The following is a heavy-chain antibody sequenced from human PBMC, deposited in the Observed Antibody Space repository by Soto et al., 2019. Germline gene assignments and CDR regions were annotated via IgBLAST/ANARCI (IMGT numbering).Heavy chain of an antibody. CDR2: ITGCGAGS. Sequence: EVQLLESGGGWLQPGGSLRLSCAASGFTFSSYAMNWVRQAPGKGLEWVSGITGCGAGSYYSDSVKGRFTISRDNSKNTLYLQMNSLRAEDTAVYYCAKAYSNSWPNDWFDPWGQGTLVTVSS. CDR3: AKAYSNSWPNDWFDP. CDR1: GFTFSSYA. D-gene: IGHD6-13*01. J-gene: IGHJ5*02. V-gene: IGHV3-23*01.